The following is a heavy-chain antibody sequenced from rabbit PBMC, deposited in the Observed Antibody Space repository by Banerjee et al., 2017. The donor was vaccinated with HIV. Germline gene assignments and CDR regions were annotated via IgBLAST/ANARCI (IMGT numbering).Heavy chain of an antibody. D-gene: IGHD4-2*01. CDR3: ARDAGSNAYIYFNL. CDR2: IDAGYRGRT. CDR1: GFSFSSSYC. J-gene: IGHJ4*01. V-gene: IGHV1S40*01. Sequence: QSLEESGGGLVKPGASLTLTCTASGFSFSSSYCMCWVRQAPGKGLEWIACIDAGYRGRTYYASWAKGRFTISKTSSTTVTLQMTSLTAADTATYFCARDAGSNAYIYFNLWGPGTLVTVS.